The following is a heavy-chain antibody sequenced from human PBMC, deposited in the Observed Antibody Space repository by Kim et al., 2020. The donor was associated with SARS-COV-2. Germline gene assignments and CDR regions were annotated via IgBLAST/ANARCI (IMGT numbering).Heavy chain of an antibody. D-gene: IGHD3-22*01. CDR1: GFTFSSYS. CDR2: ISSSSSYI. Sequence: GGSLRLSCAASGFTFSSYSMNWVRQAPGKGLEWVSSISSSSSYIYYADSVKGRFTISRDNAKNSLYLQMNSLRAEDTAVYYCARVSPIGPDSSGYYGDYYYYGMDVWGQGTTVTVSS. J-gene: IGHJ6*02. V-gene: IGHV3-21*01. CDR3: ARVSPIGPDSSGYYGDYYYYGMDV.